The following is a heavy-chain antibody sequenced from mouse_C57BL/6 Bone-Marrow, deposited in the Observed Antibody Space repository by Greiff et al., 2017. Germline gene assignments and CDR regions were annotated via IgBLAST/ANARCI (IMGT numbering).Heavy chain of an antibody. Sequence: QVQLQQPGAELVKPGASVKLSCKASGYTFTSYWMQWVKQRPGQGLEWIGEIDPSDSYTNYNQKFKGKATLTVDTSSSTAYMQLSSLTSEDSAVYYCAGSGGFAYWGQGTLVTVSA. CDR3: AGSGGFAY. V-gene: IGHV1-50*01. CDR1: GYTFTSYW. J-gene: IGHJ3*01. CDR2: IDPSDSYT.